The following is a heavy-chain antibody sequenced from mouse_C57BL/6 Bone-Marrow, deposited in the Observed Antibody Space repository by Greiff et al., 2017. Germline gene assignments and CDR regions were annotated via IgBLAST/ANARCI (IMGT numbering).Heavy chain of an antibody. J-gene: IGHJ4*01. Sequence: QVQLQQSGAELVRPGASVKLSCKASGYTFTDYYINWVKQRPGQGLEWIARIYPGSGNTYYNEKFKGKATLTAEKSSSTAYMQLSSLTSEDSAVYFCARDYYYGSRGMDYWGQGTSVTVSS. CDR3: ARDYYYGSRGMDY. CDR2: IYPGSGNT. V-gene: IGHV1-76*01. D-gene: IGHD1-1*01. CDR1: GYTFTDYY.